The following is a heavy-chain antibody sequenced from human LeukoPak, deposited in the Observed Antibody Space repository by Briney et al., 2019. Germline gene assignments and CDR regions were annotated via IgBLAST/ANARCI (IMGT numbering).Heavy chain of an antibody. CDR1: RFTFSSYS. CDR3: ARDDSSSWYVKFDY. D-gene: IGHD6-13*01. V-gene: IGHV3-21*01. Sequence: TGGSLRLSCAASRFTFSSYSMNWVRQAPGKGLEGVSSISSSSSYIYYADSVKRRFTISRDNAKNSLYVQMNSLRAEDTAVYYCARDDSSSWYVKFDYWGQGTLVTVSS. J-gene: IGHJ4*02. CDR2: ISSSSSYI.